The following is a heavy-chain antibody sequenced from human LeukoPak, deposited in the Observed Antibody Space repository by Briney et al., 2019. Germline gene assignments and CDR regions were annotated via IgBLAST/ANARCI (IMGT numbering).Heavy chain of an antibody. Sequence: GGSLRLSCAASGFTFSDYYMSWVRQGPGKGLEWVSGINWNGGNTGYADSVRGRFTISRDNAKNSLYLQMTSLRAEDTALYYCARDKHYYDSSNYVWGQGTLVTVSS. CDR2: INWNGGNT. CDR3: ARDKHYYDSSNYV. V-gene: IGHV3-20*04. D-gene: IGHD3-22*01. CDR1: GFTFSDYY. J-gene: IGHJ4*02.